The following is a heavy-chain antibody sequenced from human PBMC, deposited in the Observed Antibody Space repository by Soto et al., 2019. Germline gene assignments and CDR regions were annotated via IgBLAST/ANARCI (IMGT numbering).Heavy chain of an antibody. CDR3: VRPYYSSSWFPFDR. CDR2: IDSGDGTT. Sequence: GGPLRLSCTGSGFDFGDYYMSWIRQAPGKGLEWVSYIDSGDGTTYYTDSVKGRFTISRDNAKKTVYLQMSSLRVEDTALYYCVRPYYSSSWFPFDRWGQGTLVTVSS. V-gene: IGHV3-11*01. CDR1: GFDFGDYY. D-gene: IGHD6-13*01. J-gene: IGHJ4*02.